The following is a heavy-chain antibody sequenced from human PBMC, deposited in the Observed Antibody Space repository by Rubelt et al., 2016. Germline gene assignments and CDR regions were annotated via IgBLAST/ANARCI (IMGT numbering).Heavy chain of an antibody. CDR3: ARCYYDSSGYQPPGY. V-gene: IGHV4-39*01. CDR1: GGSISSSSYY. CDR2: IYYSGST. Sequence: QLQLQESGPGLVKPSETLSLTCTVSGGSISSSSYYWGWIRQPPGKGLEWIGSIYYSGSTYYNPSPKGRVTFSVDTAKNQFSVNLSSVTAADTAVYYCARCYYDSSGYQPPGYWGQGTLVTVSS. J-gene: IGHJ4*02. D-gene: IGHD3-22*01.